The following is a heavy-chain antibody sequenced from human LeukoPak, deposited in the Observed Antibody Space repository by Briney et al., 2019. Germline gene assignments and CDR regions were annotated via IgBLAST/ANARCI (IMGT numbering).Heavy chain of an antibody. V-gene: IGHV3-30*18. D-gene: IGHD3-3*01. CDR1: GFTFSSYG. Sequence: GRSLRLSWAASGFTFSSYGMYWVRQAPGKGLEWVAVISYDGSNKYYADSVKGRFTISRDNSKNTLYLQMNSLRAEDTAVYYCAKEHYDFWSGYKYWGQGTLVTVSS. CDR2: ISYDGSNK. CDR3: AKEHYDFWSGYKY. J-gene: IGHJ4*02.